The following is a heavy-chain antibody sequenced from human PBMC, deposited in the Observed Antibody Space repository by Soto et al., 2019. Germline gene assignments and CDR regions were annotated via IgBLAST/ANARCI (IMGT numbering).Heavy chain of an antibody. CDR1: GYTFTSYA. V-gene: IGHV1-3*01. CDR2: INAGNGNT. Sequence: QVQLVQSGAEVKKPGASVKVSCKASGYTFTSYAMHWVRQAPGQRLEWMGWINAGNGNTKYSQKFQGRVTITRDTSASTAYMELSSLRSEDTAVYYCAREVIVVVPAAILPGYGMDVWGQGTTVTFSS. D-gene: IGHD2-2*01. CDR3: AREVIVVVPAAILPGYGMDV. J-gene: IGHJ6*02.